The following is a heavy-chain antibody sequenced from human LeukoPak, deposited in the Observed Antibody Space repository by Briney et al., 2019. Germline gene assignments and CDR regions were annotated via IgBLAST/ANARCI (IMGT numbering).Heavy chain of an antibody. Sequence: SETLSLTCTVSGGSITNYYWTWVRQPAGKGLEWIGRIYTSGSTNYNPSLKSRVTMSVDTSKNQFSLKLSSVTAADTAVYYCAREFDYWGQGTLVTVSS. V-gene: IGHV4-4*07. J-gene: IGHJ4*02. CDR2: IYTSGST. CDR3: AREFDY. CDR1: GGSITNYY.